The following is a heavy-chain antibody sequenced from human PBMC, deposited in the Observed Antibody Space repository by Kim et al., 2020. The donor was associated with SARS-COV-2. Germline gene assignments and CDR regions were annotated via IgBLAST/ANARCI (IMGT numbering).Heavy chain of an antibody. CDR3: VYSSSWYVGSYY. V-gene: IGHV4-39*01. J-gene: IGHJ4*02. CDR2: IYYSGST. CDR1: GGSISSSSYY. D-gene: IGHD6-13*01. Sequence: SETLSLTCTVSGGSISSSSYYWGWIRQPPGKGLEWIGSIYYSGSTYYNPSLKSRVTISVDTSKNQFSLKLSSVTAADTAVYYCVYSSSWYVGSYYWGQGTLVTVSS.